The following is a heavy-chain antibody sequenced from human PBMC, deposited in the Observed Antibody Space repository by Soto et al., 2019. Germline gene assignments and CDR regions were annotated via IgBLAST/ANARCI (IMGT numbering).Heavy chain of an antibody. CDR3: GRDKLTGLFDC. J-gene: IGHJ4*02. CDR2: IYYSGNT. Sequence: SETLSLTCTVSGGSISRSSYYWGWIRQPPGKGLEWVGNIYYSGNTYYNPSLQSRVTISVDTNNNQSSLQLTSVTAADTAEYCCGRDKLTGLFDCWGQGTLVTVSS. V-gene: IGHV4-39*02. D-gene: IGHD2-8*02. CDR1: GGSISRSSYY.